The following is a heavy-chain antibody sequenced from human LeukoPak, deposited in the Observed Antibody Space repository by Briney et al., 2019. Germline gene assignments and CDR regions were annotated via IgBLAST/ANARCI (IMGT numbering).Heavy chain of an antibody. V-gene: IGHV3-33*01. CDR3: GRERGGGFDY. J-gene: IGHJ4*02. Sequence: PGRSLRLSCAASGFTFSSYGMHWVRQAPGKGLEWVAVIWYDGSNKYYADSVKGRFTISRDNSKNTLYLQMNTLRAEGTAVYYCGRERGGGFDYWGQGTLVTVSS. D-gene: IGHD3-16*01. CDR1: GFTFSSYG. CDR2: IWYDGSNK.